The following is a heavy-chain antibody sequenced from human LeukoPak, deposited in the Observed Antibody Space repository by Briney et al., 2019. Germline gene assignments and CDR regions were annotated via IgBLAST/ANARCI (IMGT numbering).Heavy chain of an antibody. CDR3: ASGSSNDPWLLFDH. D-gene: IGHD3-22*01. Sequence: GRSLRLSCAASGFTFSTFAMNWVRQAPGKGLEWVAVIPYDGSKEYYADSVKGRFSISRDNSKNTLYLQMDSLRAEDTAVYYCASGSSNDPWLLFDHWGQGTLVTVSS. CDR2: IPYDGSKE. J-gene: IGHJ4*02. V-gene: IGHV3-30*01. CDR1: GFTFSTFA.